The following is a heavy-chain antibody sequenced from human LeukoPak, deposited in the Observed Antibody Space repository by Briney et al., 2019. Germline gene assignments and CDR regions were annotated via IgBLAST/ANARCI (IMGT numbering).Heavy chain of an antibody. Sequence: GESLKISCKGSGYSFTSYWIGWVRQMPGKGLEWMGIIYPGDSDTRYSPSFQGQVTVSADKSISTAYLQWSSLKASDTAMYYCARHRGYSYGDNWFDPWGQGTLVTVSS. J-gene: IGHJ5*02. CDR3: ARHRGYSYGDNWFDP. CDR1: GYSFTSYW. D-gene: IGHD5-18*01. V-gene: IGHV5-51*01. CDR2: IYPGDSDT.